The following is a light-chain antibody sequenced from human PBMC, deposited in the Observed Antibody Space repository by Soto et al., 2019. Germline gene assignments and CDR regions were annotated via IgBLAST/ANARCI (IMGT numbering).Light chain of an antibody. Sequence: QSALTQPASVSGSPGQSITISCTGTSSDVGGYNYVSWYQQHPGKAPKLMIYEVSNRPSGISNRFSASKSGNTASLTISGLQAEEDADDYCTSYTSSSTLWVFGGGTKVNVL. J-gene: IGLJ3*02. CDR3: TSYTSSSTLWV. V-gene: IGLV2-14*01. CDR1: SSDVGGYNY. CDR2: EVS.